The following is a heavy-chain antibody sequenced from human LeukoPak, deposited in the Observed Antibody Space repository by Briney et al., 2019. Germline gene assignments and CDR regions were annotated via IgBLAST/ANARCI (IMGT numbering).Heavy chain of an antibody. CDR1: GGTFSSYA. Sequence: GASVKVSCKASGGTFSSYAISWVRQAPGQGLEWMGGIIPIFGTANYAQKFQGRVTITADESTSTAYMELSSLRSEDTAVYYCARDKSPPLRLDNNWFDPWGQGTLVTVSS. CDR3: ARDKSPPLRLDNNWFDP. D-gene: IGHD4-17*01. J-gene: IGHJ5*02. V-gene: IGHV1-69*13. CDR2: IIPIFGTA.